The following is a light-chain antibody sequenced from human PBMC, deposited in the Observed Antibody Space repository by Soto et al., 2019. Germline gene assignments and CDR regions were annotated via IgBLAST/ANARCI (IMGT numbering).Light chain of an antibody. V-gene: IGKV3-11*01. Sequence: EIVLTQSPATLSLSPGERATLSCRASQSVSSLLAWYHQKSGQPPRLLISDASNRATGVPARFSGSGSGTDFTLIISSLEPEDFAVYYCQQRSNWPLSFGGGTKVDIK. CDR2: DAS. J-gene: IGKJ4*01. CDR1: QSVSSL. CDR3: QQRSNWPLS.